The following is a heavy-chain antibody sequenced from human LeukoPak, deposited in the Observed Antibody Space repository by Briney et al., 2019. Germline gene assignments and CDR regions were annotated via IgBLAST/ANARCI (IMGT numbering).Heavy chain of an antibody. V-gene: IGHV1-18*01. J-gene: IGHJ4*02. Sequence: ASVKVSCKASGYTFTSYGIGWVRQAPGQGLEWMGWISAYNGNTNYAQKLQGRVTMTTDTSTSTAYMELRSLRSDDTAVYYCARGDCSSTSCYTLGYWGQGTLVTVSS. CDR3: ARGDCSSTSCYTLGY. D-gene: IGHD2-2*02. CDR1: GYTFTSYG. CDR2: ISAYNGNT.